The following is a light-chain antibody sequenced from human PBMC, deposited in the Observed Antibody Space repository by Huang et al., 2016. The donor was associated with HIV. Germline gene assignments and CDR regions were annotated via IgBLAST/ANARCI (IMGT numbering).Light chain of an antibody. V-gene: IGKV1-39*01. CDR2: AAS. CDR3: QQSYSSPLT. CDR1: QNISSF. J-gene: IGKJ3*01. Sequence: DIQMTQSPYSLSASVGDRVTITCRASQNISSFLNWYQQKPGKAPTLLIHAASNLLSGVPSRFRGSGSGTNCILSISSLKPDDFVTYYCQQSYSSPLTVGTGTTVD.